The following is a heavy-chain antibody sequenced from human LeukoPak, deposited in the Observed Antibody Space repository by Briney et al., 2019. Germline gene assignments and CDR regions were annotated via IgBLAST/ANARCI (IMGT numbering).Heavy chain of an antibody. CDR3: ARGGSNYDLLTGSYYFDF. Sequence: SETLSLTCAVYGGSFSGYYWTWIRQPPGKGLEWIGCISYSGSTKYNPSLESRVTISVDTSKNQFSLKLTSVTAADTAVYYCARGGSNYDLLTGSYYFDFWGQGTLVTVSS. V-gene: IGHV4-59*01. J-gene: IGHJ4*02. CDR1: GGSFSGYY. CDR2: ISYSGST. D-gene: IGHD3-9*01.